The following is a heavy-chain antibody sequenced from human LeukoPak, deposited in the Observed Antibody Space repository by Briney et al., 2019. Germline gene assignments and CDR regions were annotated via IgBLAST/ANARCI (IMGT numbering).Heavy chain of an antibody. V-gene: IGHV1-24*01. CDR2: FDPEDGET. CDR3: AKGMVRGVITKWFDP. D-gene: IGHD3-10*01. J-gene: IGHJ5*02. CDR1: GYTLTELS. Sequence: GASVKVSCKVSGYTLTELSMHWVRQAPGKGLEWMGGFDPEDGETIYAQKFQGRVTMTEDTSTDTAYMELSSLRSEDTAVYYCAKGMVRGVITKWFDPWGQGTLVTVSS.